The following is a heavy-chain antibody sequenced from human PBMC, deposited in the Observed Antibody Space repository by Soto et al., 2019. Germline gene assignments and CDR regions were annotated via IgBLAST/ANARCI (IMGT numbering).Heavy chain of an antibody. CDR2: INHSGST. V-gene: IGHV4-34*01. CDR3: AFPSTNDFDY. J-gene: IGHJ4*02. D-gene: IGHD1-1*01. CDR1: GGSFSGYY. Sequence: LSLTCAVYGGSFSGYYWSWIRQPPGKGLEWIGEINHSGSTNYNPSLKSRVTLSRDNSRNQFSLILSSVTAADTAVYYCAFPSTNDFDYWGQGTLVTVSS.